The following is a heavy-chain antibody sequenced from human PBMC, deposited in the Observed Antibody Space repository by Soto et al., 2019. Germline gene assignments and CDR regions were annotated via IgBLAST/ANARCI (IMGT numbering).Heavy chain of an antibody. CDR1: GFTFSNFP. CDR2: VSSTASNI. V-gene: IGHV3-23*01. D-gene: IGHD2-21*01. Sequence: EVQLLESGGGLVQPGGSLRLSCAASGFTFSNFPMSWVRQAPGKGLEWVSGVSSTASNIYYADSVKGRFTISIDNSKNTLYLQMSSLRAEDTAIYFCARRSLGYYYFDYWGQGTLVTVSS. CDR3: ARRSLGYYYFDY. J-gene: IGHJ4*02.